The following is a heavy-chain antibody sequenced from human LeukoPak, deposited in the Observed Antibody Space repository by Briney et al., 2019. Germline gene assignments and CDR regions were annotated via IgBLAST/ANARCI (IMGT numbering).Heavy chain of an antibody. J-gene: IGHJ3*02. Sequence: SETLSLTCTVSGGSISGYYWSWIRQPPGKGPEWIGYVYYSGSTSYNPSLKSRVTISVDTSKNQFSLKLSSVTAADTAVYYCAREGARWEPSFSAFDIWGQGTMVTVSS. CDR3: AREGARWEPSFSAFDI. V-gene: IGHV4-59*01. CDR1: GGSISGYY. CDR2: VYYSGST. D-gene: IGHD1-26*01.